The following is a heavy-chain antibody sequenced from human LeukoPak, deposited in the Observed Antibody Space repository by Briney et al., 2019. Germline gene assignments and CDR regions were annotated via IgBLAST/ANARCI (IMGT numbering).Heavy chain of an antibody. CDR3: AKHGENSGWGSFDH. J-gene: IGHJ4*02. CDR2: IRGDGGPT. V-gene: IGHV3-23*01. Sequence: GGSLRLSCAASGFTFSTYEMNWIRQAPGKGLDWVATIRGDGGPTYYAASVKGRFTISRDNSKRTQYLQMDRLRADDTAIYYCAKHGENSGWGSFDHLGQGILVSVSS. CDR1: GFTFSTYE. D-gene: IGHD6-19*01.